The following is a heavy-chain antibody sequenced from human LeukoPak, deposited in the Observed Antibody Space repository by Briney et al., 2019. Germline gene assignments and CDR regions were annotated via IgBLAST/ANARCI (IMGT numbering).Heavy chain of an antibody. D-gene: IGHD3-10*01. V-gene: IGHV4-39*01. J-gene: IGHJ6*03. CDR1: GGSISSHY. Sequence: SETLSLTCTVSGGSISSHYWSWIRQPPGKGLEWIGSIYYSGSTYYNPSLKSRVTISVDTSKNQFSLKLSSVTAADTAVYYCARRVYDSGSYFYYYYMDVWGKGTTVTISS. CDR3: ARRVYDSGSYFYYYYMDV. CDR2: IYYSGST.